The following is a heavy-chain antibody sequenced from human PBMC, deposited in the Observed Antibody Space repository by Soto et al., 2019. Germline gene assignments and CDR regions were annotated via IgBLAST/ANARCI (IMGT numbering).Heavy chain of an antibody. V-gene: IGHV1-18*01. D-gene: IGHD3-10*01. J-gene: IGHJ5*02. CDR3: ARDRYYGSGKPPINWFDP. Sequence: ASVKVSCKASGYTFTSYGISWVRQAPGQGLERMGWISAYNGNTNYAQKLQGRVTMTTDTSTSTAYMELRSLRSDDTAVYYCARDRYYGSGKPPINWFDPWGQGTLVTVSS. CDR1: GYTFTSYG. CDR2: ISAYNGNT.